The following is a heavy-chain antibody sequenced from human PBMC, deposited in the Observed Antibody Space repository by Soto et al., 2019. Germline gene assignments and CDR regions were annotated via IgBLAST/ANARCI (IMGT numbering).Heavy chain of an antibody. D-gene: IGHD3-22*01. CDR2: IYYSGSP. CDR3: ARDYYDSSGYSRHDAFDL. CDR1: GGSIISYY. V-gene: IGHV4-59*01. J-gene: IGHJ3*01. Sequence: SETLSLTCTVSGGSIISYYWSWIRQPPGKGLEWIGYIYYSGSPNYNPSLKSRVTLSVDTSKNQFSLKLSSVTAADPAVYYCARDYYDSSGYSRHDAFDLWGQGTMVTVSS.